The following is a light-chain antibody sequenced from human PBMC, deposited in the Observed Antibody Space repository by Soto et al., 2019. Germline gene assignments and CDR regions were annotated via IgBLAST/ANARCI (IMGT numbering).Light chain of an antibody. Sequence: DIQMTQSPSSLSASVGDRVTITCRASQGIDHYLAWYQQKPGKVPKLLIYAASTLQPGVPSRFSGSGSGTDFTLTISSLQPEDVAIYYCQKYSSAPYTFGQGTKLEIK. CDR3: QKYSSAPYT. V-gene: IGKV1-27*01. CDR1: QGIDHY. CDR2: AAS. J-gene: IGKJ2*01.